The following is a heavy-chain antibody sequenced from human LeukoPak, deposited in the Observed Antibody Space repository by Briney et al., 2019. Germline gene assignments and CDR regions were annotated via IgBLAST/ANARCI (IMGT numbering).Heavy chain of an antibody. CDR1: GFTFDDYA. J-gene: IGHJ4*02. CDR3: AKASRGVVQNPDFDY. D-gene: IGHD3-10*01. V-gene: IGHV3-43D*04. Sequence: GGSLRLSCAASGFTFDDYAMHWVRQAPGHGPEWVSLISWDGGSTYYADSVKGRFTISRDNSKNSLYLQMNSLRAEDTALYYCAKASRGVVQNPDFDYWGQGTLVTVSS. CDR2: ISWDGGST.